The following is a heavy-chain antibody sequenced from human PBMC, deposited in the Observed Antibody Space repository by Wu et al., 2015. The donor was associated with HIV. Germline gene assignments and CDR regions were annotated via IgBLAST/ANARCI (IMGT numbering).Heavy chain of an antibody. D-gene: IGHD2-15*01. CDR2: FDPEDGET. Sequence: QVQLVQSGAEVKKPGASVKVSCKVSGYTLTELSMHWVRQAPGKGLEWMGGFDPEDGETIYAQKFQGRVTMTEDTSTDTAYMELSSLRSEDTAVYYCATDLLPYDPRRSAFDIWGQGTMVTVSS. CDR1: GYTLTELS. CDR3: ATDLLPYDPRRSAFDI. V-gene: IGHV1-24*01. J-gene: IGHJ3*02.